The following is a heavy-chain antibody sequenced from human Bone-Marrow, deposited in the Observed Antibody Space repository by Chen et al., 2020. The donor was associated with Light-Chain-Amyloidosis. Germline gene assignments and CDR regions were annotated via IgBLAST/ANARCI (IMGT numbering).Heavy chain of an antibody. V-gene: IGHV3-9*01. Sequence: EVQMVESGGGLVQPGRSLRLSCVTSGFTYKKWAIHWVRQAPGKGLEWVSGFDYNSGRKDYADSVRGRFTVSSDSSKNSLFLEMNSLRVEDTALYYCTQDGVPGGAYFWGPGTMVTVSS. CDR2: FDYNSGRK. CDR1: GFTYKKWA. D-gene: IGHD1-1*01. J-gene: IGHJ4*02. CDR3: TQDGVPGGAYF.